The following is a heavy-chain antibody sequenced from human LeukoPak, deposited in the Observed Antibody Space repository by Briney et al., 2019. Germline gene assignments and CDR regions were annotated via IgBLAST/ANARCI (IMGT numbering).Heavy chain of an antibody. V-gene: IGHV4-38-2*02. Sequence: SETLSLTCTVSGYSISSGYYWGWIRQPPRKGVEWIGRINHSGSTYYNQPLKSRVTISVDASKNQFSLNLSSVSAADTAVYYCARAGIPAARSNWFDPWGQGTLVTVSS. CDR2: INHSGST. J-gene: IGHJ5*02. D-gene: IGHD6-13*01. CDR3: ARAGIPAARSNWFDP. CDR1: GYSISSGYY.